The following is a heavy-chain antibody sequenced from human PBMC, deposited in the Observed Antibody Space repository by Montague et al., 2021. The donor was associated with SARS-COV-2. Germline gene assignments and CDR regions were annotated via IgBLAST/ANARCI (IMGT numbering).Heavy chain of an antibody. V-gene: IGHV4-59*08. CDR2: VLYNKGT. CDR3: ASPTYYYDSSGSDSFDI. CDR1: GVSVTDYY. Sequence: SETLSLTCTVSGVSVTDYYWSWLRQPPGKGLEWVGDVLYNKGTNFNPSLKSRVAISVDTSKNQFSLRLTSVTAADTAVYHCASPTYYYDSSGSDSFDIWGQGTMVTVSS. D-gene: IGHD3-22*01. J-gene: IGHJ3*02.